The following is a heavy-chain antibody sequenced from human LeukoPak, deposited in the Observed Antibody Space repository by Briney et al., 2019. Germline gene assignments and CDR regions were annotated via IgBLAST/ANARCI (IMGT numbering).Heavy chain of an antibody. CDR1: GFRLTEYD. CDR3: AKDPVNHCASSVCYGLQS. J-gene: IGHJ5*02. D-gene: IGHD3-22*01. CDR2: IRYVDRE. V-gene: IGHV3-30*02. Sequence: GGSLRLSCAASGFRLTEYDIHWVRQAPGKGLEWLSFIRYVDREYYADSLKGRFTISRDNSKNTLFLQMHSLRSEDTAVYYCAKDPVNHCASSVCYGLQSWGQGTLVIVSS.